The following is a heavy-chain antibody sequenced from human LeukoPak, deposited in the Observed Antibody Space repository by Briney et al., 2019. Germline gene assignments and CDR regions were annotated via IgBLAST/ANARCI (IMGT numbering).Heavy chain of an antibody. CDR1: GFTFSSYA. V-gene: IGHV3-23*01. D-gene: IGHD3-22*01. J-gene: IGHJ4*02. Sequence: GGSLRLSCAASGFTFSSYAMSWVRQAPGKGLEWVSTISGSGDNTYYADSVKGRFTISRDNSKNTVYLQMNSLRADDTAVYYCGRDFSSHSDNSGFPLDYWGQGAQVTVSS. CDR2: ISGSGDNT. CDR3: GRDFSSHSDNSGFPLDY.